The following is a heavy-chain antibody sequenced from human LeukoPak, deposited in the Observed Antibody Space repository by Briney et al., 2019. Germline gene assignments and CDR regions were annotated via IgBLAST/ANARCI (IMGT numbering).Heavy chain of an antibody. J-gene: IGHJ4*02. Sequence: SETLSLTCTVSSGSITVYYWSWIRQPPGKGLEWIGYVYATGTTNYNPSLKTRATISIDTSKNQLSLTLPSETAADTAVYYCARVGSGGAWFDFWGQGTLVSVSS. V-gene: IGHV4-59*01. D-gene: IGHD6-19*01. CDR3: ARVGSGGAWFDF. CDR1: SGSITVYY. CDR2: VYATGTT.